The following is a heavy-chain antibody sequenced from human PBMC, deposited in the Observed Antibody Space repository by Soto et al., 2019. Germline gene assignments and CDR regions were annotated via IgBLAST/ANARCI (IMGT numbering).Heavy chain of an antibody. CDR3: ARVRNAYAGLDQ. V-gene: IGHV4-4*09. Sequence: SETLSLTCTVSGGSISDFYWAWMRQSPGRGLESIGCISNSGTTEYNPSLESRVAISLDTSRNRFSLRLTSMTAADTAVYYCARVRNAYAGLDQWGRGVLVTVSS. J-gene: IGHJ4*02. CDR1: GGSISDFY. D-gene: IGHD2-2*01. CDR2: ISNSGTT.